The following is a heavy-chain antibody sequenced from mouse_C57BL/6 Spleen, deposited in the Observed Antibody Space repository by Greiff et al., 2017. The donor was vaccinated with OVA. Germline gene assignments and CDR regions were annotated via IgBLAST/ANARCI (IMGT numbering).Heavy chain of an antibody. D-gene: IGHD2-5*01. J-gene: IGHJ2*01. CDR2: IHPNSGST. Sequence: QVQLKQPGAELVKPGASVKLSCKASGYTFTSYWMHWVKQRPGQGLEWIGMIHPNSGSTNYNEKFKSKATLTVDKPSSTAYMQLSSLTSEDSAVYYCARSYSNYPYYFDYWGQGTTLTVSS. CDR3: ARSYSNYPYYFDY. CDR1: GYTFTSYW. V-gene: IGHV1-64*01.